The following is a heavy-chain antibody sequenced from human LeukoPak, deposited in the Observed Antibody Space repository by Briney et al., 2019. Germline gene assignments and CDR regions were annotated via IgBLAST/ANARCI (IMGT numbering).Heavy chain of an antibody. D-gene: IGHD1-1*01. J-gene: IGHJ4*02. CDR1: GASVSYFW. CDR3: ARSPASRNDHFDY. CDR2: IYYNGRS. V-gene: IGHV4-59*02. Sequence: SETLSLTCNVSGASVSYFWWSWIRQPPGKPLAWIGSIYYNGRSNYNPSLKSRVSMSVDTSNNHFSLHLRSVTAADMAVYYCARSPASRNDHFDYWGQGALVTVSS.